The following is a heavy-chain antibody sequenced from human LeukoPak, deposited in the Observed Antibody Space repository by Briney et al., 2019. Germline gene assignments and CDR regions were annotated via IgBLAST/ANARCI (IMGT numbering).Heavy chain of an antibody. J-gene: IGHJ6*02. CDR2: INDRGST. V-gene: IGHV4-59*02. Sequence: SETLSLTRTVSGDSVRSYYWSWIRQPPGQGLEWLGHINDRGSTNYNPSLQGRVTISIDTSKNQFSLKVNSVTAADTAVYYCVRDSRYGSGWFEDGLDFWGQGTTVTVSS. D-gene: IGHD6-13*01. CDR1: GDSVRSYY. CDR3: VRDSRYGSGWFEDGLDF.